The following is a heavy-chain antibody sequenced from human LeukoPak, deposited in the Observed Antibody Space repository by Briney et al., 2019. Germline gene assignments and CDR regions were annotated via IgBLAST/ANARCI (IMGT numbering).Heavy chain of an antibody. CDR1: GGTFSSYA. J-gene: IGHJ2*01. CDR2: IIPIFGTA. D-gene: IGHD6-13*01. Sequence: SVKVFCKASGGTFSSYAISWVRQAPGQGLEWMGGIIPIFGTANYAQKFQGRVTITADESTSTAYMELSSLRSEDTAVYYCARATAAAGYWYFDLWGRGTLVTVSS. CDR3: ARATAAAGYWYFDL. V-gene: IGHV1-69*13.